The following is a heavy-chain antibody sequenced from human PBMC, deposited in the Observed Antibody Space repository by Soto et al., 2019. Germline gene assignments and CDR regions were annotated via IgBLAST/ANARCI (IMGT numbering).Heavy chain of an antibody. Sequence: GGSLRLSCAASGFTFDDYAMHWVRQAPGKGLEWVSGISWNSGSIGYADSVKGRFTISRDNAKNSLYLQMNSRRAEDTALYYCARQPPLWFGELLPYFDYWGQGTLVTVSS. J-gene: IGHJ4*02. CDR3: ARQPPLWFGELLPYFDY. D-gene: IGHD3-10*01. CDR2: ISWNSGSI. V-gene: IGHV3-9*01. CDR1: GFTFDDYA.